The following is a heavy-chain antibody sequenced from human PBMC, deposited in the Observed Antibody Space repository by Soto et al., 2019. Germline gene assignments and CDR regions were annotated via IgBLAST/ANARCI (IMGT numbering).Heavy chain of an antibody. V-gene: IGHV3-23*01. D-gene: IGHD1-1*01. J-gene: IGHJ4*02. CDR2: VSGGSGST. CDR1: GFSFSTYG. CDR3: AKWNGYGDY. Sequence: EVQLLESGGGLVQPGGSLRLSCAVSGFSFSTYGVTWVRQAPGKGLEWVSGVSGGSGSTHYADSVKGRFTITGDNSKNTVYLQINSLRVEDTAVYYCAKWNGYGDYWGQGTLVTVSS.